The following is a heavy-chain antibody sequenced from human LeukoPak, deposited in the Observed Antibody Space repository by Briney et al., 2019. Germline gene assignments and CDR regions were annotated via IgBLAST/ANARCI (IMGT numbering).Heavy chain of an antibody. J-gene: IGHJ3*02. CDR1: GFTFDDYA. CDR3: AGSWSPYDAFDI. V-gene: IGHV3-23*01. Sequence: GGSLRLSCAASGFTFDDYAMHWVRQAPGKGLEWVSAISGSGGSTYYADSVKGRFTISRDNAKNSLYLQMNSLRAEDTAVYYCAGSWSPYDAFDIWGQGTMVSVSS. D-gene: IGHD6-13*01. CDR2: ISGSGGST.